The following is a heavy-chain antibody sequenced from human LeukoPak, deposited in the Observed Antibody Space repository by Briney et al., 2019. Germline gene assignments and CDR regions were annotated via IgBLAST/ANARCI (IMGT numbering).Heavy chain of an antibody. Sequence: SETLSLTCTVSGGSISSYYWSWIRQPPGKGLEWIGYIYTSGSTNYNPSLKRRVTISVDTSKNQFSLKLSSVTAADTAVYYCARRRDYYDSSGYYDYWGQGTLVTVSS. CDR2: IYTSGST. CDR3: ARRRDYYDSSGYYDY. J-gene: IGHJ4*02. D-gene: IGHD3-22*01. V-gene: IGHV4-4*09. CDR1: GGSISSYY.